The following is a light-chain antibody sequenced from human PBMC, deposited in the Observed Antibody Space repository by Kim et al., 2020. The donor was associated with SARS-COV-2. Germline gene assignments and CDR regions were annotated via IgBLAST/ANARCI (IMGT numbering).Light chain of an antibody. Sequence: VSPEQAASITCSGDKLGNKYAGWYQQKPGQPAVLVIYQESKRPSGITGRFSGSNSGNTATLTISGTQAMDEADYYCQVWDSSTEYVFGTGTKGTVL. CDR3: QVWDSSTEYV. CDR2: QES. V-gene: IGLV3-1*01. CDR1: KLGNKY. J-gene: IGLJ1*01.